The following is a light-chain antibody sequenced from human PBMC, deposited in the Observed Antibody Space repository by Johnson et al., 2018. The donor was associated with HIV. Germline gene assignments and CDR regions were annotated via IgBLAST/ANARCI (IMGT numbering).Light chain of an antibody. V-gene: IGLV1-51*02. CDR1: SSNIGNNY. CDR2: ENN. CDR3: GTWDSSLGTYV. Sequence: QSVLTQPPSVSAAPGQKVTISCSGSSSNIGNNYVSWYQQLPGTAPKLLIYENNKRPSGIPDRFSGSKSGTSATLDITGLPPGAEADYYGGTWDSSLGTYVFGTGAKVTVL. J-gene: IGLJ1*01.